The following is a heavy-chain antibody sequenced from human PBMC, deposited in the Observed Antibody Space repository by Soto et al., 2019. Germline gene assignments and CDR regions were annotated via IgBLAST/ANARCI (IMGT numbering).Heavy chain of an antibody. J-gene: IGHJ5*02. CDR2: IYHSGST. CDR3: ARLRWETENNWFDP. D-gene: IGHD1-26*01. CDR1: GDSISSVDHY. Sequence: SETLSLTCTVSGDSISSVDHYWSRIRQPPGKGLEWMGYIYHSGSTHYNPSLNSRLTISIDTSTNRFSLNLTSVTAADTAVYFCARLRWETENNWFDPWGQGALVTVSS. V-gene: IGHV4-30-4*01.